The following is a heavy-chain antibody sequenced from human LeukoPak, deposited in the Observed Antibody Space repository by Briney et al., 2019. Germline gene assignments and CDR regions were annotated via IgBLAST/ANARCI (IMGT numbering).Heavy chain of an antibody. CDR3: ARERRPRPRFDY. CDR2: INHSGST. CDR1: GGSFSGYY. Sequence: SETLSLTCAVYGGSFSGYYWSWIRQPPGKGLEWIGEINHSGSTNYNPSLKSRVTISVDTSKNQFSLKLSSVTAADTAVYYCARERRPRPRFDYWGQGTLVTVSS. V-gene: IGHV4-34*01. J-gene: IGHJ4*02.